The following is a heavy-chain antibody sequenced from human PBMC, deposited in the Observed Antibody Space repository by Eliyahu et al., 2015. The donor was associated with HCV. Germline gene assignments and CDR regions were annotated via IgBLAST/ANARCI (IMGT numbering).Heavy chain of an antibody. D-gene: IGHD2-15*01. CDR3: ARVIRPVCSGGSCYAGPLDY. J-gene: IGHJ4*02. Sequence: QVQLVQSGAEVKKPGASVKVSCKASGYTFTSYGISWVRQAPGQGLEWMGWISAYNGNTNYAQKLQGRVTMTTDTSTSTAYMELRSLRSDDTAVYYCARVIRPVCSGGSCYAGPLDYWGQGTLVTVSS. CDR1: GYTFTSYG. CDR2: ISAYNGNT. V-gene: IGHV1-18*01.